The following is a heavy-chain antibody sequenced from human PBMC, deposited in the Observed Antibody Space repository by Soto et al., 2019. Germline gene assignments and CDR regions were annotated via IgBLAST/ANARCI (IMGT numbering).Heavy chain of an antibody. Sequence: QITLNESGPTLVKPTQTLTLTCTFSGFSLGTYGVGVGWIRQPPGKALEWLALIYWDDDKRYSPSLKSRLTITKDTSKRQVFLTLTNMDPVDTATYYCAHRGGGIVDWYFDLWCRGTPVIVSS. CDR1: GFSLGTYGVG. CDR2: IYWDDDK. D-gene: IGHD1-26*01. J-gene: IGHJ2*01. CDR3: AHRGGGIVDWYFDL. V-gene: IGHV2-5*02.